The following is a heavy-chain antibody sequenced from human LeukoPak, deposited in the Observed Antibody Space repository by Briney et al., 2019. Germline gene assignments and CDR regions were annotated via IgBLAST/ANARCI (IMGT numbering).Heavy chain of an antibody. V-gene: IGHV4-59*01. D-gene: IGHD6-19*01. Sequence: PSETLSLTCAVYGGSFSGYYWSWIRQPPGKGLEWIGYIYYSGSTNYNPSLKSRVTISVDTSKNQFPLKLSSVTAADTAVYYCARVTYSSGSGSFDPWGQGTLVTVSS. CDR2: IYYSGST. CDR1: GGSFSGYY. CDR3: ARVTYSSGSGSFDP. J-gene: IGHJ5*02.